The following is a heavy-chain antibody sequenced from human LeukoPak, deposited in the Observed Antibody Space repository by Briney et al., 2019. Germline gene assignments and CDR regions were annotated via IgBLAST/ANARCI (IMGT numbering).Heavy chain of an antibody. D-gene: IGHD4-23*01. CDR1: GFTFSSYA. V-gene: IGHV3-23*01. Sequence: PGGSLRLSCAASGFTFSSYAMSWVRQAPGKGLEWVSAISGSGGSTYYADSVKGRFTISRDNSKNTLYLQMNSLRAEDTAVYYCARDYTVVKAFDIWGQGTMVTVSS. CDR2: ISGSGGST. J-gene: IGHJ3*02. CDR3: ARDYTVVKAFDI.